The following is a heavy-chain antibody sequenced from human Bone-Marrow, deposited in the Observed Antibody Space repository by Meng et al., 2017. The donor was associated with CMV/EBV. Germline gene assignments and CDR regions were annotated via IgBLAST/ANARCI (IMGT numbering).Heavy chain of an antibody. D-gene: IGHD3-3*01. CDR2: INHSGST. V-gene: IGHV4-34*01. CDR3: AREKILRGYYYYGMDV. Sequence: SETLSLTCAVYGGSFSGYYWSWIRQPPGKGLEWIGEINHSGSTNYNPSLKSRVTISVDTSKNQFSLKLSSVTAADTAVYYCAREKILRGYYYYGMDVWGQGTTVTVSS. CDR1: GGSFSGYY. J-gene: IGHJ6*02.